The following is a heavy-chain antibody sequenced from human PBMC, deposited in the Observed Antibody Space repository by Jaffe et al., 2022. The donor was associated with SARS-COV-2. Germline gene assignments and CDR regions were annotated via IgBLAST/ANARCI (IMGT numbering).Heavy chain of an antibody. D-gene: IGHD1-7*01. V-gene: IGHV3-33*01. CDR1: GFTFSSYG. Sequence: QVQLVESGGGVVQPGRSLRLSCAASGFTFSSYGMHWVRQAPGKGLEWVAVIWYDGSNKYYADSVKGRFTISRDNSKNTLYLQMNSLRAEDTAVYYCATSRYNWNYFPYYYYGMDVWGQGTTVTVSS. J-gene: IGHJ6*02. CDR3: ATSRYNWNYFPYYYYGMDV. CDR2: IWYDGSNK.